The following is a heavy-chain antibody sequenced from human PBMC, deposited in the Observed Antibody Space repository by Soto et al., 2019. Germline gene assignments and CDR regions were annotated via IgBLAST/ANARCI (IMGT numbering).Heavy chain of an antibody. J-gene: IGHJ6*02. CDR3: AKDIVADTAMGGDYGMDV. CDR2: ISWNSGSI. D-gene: IGHD5-18*01. V-gene: IGHV3-9*01. Sequence: EVQLVESGGGLVQPGRSLRLSCAASGFTFDDYAMHWVRQAPGKGLEWVSGISWNSGSIGYADSVKGRFTISRDNAKNSLYLQMNSLRAEDTALYYCAKDIVADTAMGGDYGMDVWGQGTTVTVSS. CDR1: GFTFDDYA.